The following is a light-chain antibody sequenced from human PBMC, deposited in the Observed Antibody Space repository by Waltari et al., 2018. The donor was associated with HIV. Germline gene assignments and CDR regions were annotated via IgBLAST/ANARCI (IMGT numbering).Light chain of an antibody. Sequence: EVVMTQSPVTLSVSPGERVTLSCRASQSIVTALAWYQQKPGQAPRLLIYGASTRATGIPASFSGSGSGTDFTLTISSLQSEDFAVYYCQQYNSWPLTFGGGTRVELK. CDR3: QQYNSWPLT. CDR1: QSIVTA. CDR2: GAS. V-gene: IGKV3-15*01. J-gene: IGKJ4*01.